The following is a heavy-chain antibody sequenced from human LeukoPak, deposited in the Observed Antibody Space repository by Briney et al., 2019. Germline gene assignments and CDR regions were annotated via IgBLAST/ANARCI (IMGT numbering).Heavy chain of an antibody. D-gene: IGHD2-15*01. V-gene: IGHV4-31*03. J-gene: IGHJ5*02. CDR2: IYYSGST. Sequence: ASETLSLTCTVSGGSISSGGYSWSWIRQHPGKGLEWIGYIYYSGSTYYNPSLKSRVTISVDTSKNQFSLKLSSVTAADTAVYYCARDEGYCSGGSCAAGSWFDPWGQGTLVTVSS. CDR3: ARDEGYCSGGSCAAGSWFDP. CDR1: GGSISSGGYS.